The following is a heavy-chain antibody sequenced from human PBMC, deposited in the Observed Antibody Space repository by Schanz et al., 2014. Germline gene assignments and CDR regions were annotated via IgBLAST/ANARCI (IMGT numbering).Heavy chain of an antibody. J-gene: IGHJ4*02. V-gene: IGHV3-30*18. CDR1: GFGFDDYA. CDR2: ISFDGRNT. D-gene: IGHD6-13*01. CDR3: AKEKEEVAADGSFFDY. Sequence: VQLVESGGGVVRPGGSLRLSCAASGFGFDDYAMSWVRQAPGKGLEWVGFISFDGRNTGYAHSVKGRFTISRDNSKNTVNLQMNSLRAEDTAVYYCAKEKEEVAADGSFFDYWGQGTLVTVSS.